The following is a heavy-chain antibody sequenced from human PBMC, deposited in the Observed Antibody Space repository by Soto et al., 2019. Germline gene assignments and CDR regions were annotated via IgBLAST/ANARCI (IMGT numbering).Heavy chain of an antibody. J-gene: IGHJ4*02. V-gene: IGHV3-74*01. D-gene: IGHD6-19*01. Sequence: PGGSLRLSCAASGFTFGNYWMHWVRQAPGKGLEWVSRMNSDGSTTNYADSVKGRFTVSRDNARNTLHLQMNSLRTEDTAVYYCAKEIAVADQFDYWGQGTLVTVSS. CDR2: MNSDGSTT. CDR3: AKEIAVADQFDY. CDR1: GFTFGNYW.